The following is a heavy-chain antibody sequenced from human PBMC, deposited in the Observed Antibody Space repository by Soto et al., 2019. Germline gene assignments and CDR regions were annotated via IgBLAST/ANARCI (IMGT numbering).Heavy chain of an antibody. CDR3: ATYGSGSYRWADY. CDR1: GGSISSSSYF. CDR2: IYYSGST. D-gene: IGHD3-10*01. Sequence: SETLSLTCTVSGGSISSSSYFWGWIRQPPGKGLEWIGSIYYSGSTSFNPSLQSRVTVSVDTSKNQFYLKLSSVTAADTAVYYCATYGSGSYRWADYWGQGTLVTVS. J-gene: IGHJ4*02. V-gene: IGHV4-39*01.